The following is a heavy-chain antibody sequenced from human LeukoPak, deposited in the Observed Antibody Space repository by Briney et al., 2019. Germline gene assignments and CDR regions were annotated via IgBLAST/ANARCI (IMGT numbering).Heavy chain of an antibody. D-gene: IGHD3-9*01. V-gene: IGHV3-23*01. CDR3: AKAVPYSDILTGYLGGFDY. J-gene: IGHJ4*02. Sequence: PGGSLRLSCAASGFTFSSYAMSCVRQAPGKGLEGVSAISGSGGSTYYADSVKGRFTISRDNSKNTLYLQMNSLRGEDTAVYYCAKAVPYSDILTGYLGGFDYWGKGTLVTVSS. CDR1: GFTFSSYA. CDR2: ISGSGGST.